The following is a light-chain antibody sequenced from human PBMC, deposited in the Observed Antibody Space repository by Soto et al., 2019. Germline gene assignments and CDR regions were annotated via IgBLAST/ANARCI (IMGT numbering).Light chain of an antibody. Sequence: QSVLTQPPSASGTPGQRVTISCSGSRSNIGSNYVYWYQQLPGTAAKLLIYTTNQRPSGVPDRFSGSKSGTSASLAISGLRSEDEADYYCAAWDDSLSGRVVFGGGTKLTVL. J-gene: IGLJ2*01. CDR2: TTN. CDR1: RSNIGSNY. V-gene: IGLV1-47*01. CDR3: AAWDDSLSGRVV.